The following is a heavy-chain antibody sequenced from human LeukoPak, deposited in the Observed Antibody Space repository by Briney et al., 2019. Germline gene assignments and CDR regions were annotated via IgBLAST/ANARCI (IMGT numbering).Heavy chain of an antibody. V-gene: IGHV3-30*04. J-gene: IGHJ4*02. CDR3: ARARHLPDLYGSGSYVGYYFDY. CDR2: ISYDGSNK. Sequence: QSGRSLRLSCAASGFTFSSYAMHWVRQAPGKGLEWVAVISYDGSNKYYADSVEGRFTISRDNSKNTLYLQMNSLRAEDTAVYYCARARHLPDLYGSGSYVGYYFDYWGQGTLVTVSS. CDR1: GFTFSSYA. D-gene: IGHD3-10*01.